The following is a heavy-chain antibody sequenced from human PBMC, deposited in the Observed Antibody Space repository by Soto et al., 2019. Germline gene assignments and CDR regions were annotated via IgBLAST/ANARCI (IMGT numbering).Heavy chain of an antibody. CDR3: ASGDGRNFDY. V-gene: IGHV4-34*01. J-gene: IGHJ4*02. CDR2: INHSGST. CDR1: GGSFSGYY. Sequence: QVQLQQWGAGLLKPSETLSLTCAVYGGSFSGYYWNWIRQPPGKGLEWIGEINHSGSTNYNPYLKSLVTISVDTSKNQFSLKLSSVTAADTAVYYCASGDGRNFDYWGQGTLVTVSS.